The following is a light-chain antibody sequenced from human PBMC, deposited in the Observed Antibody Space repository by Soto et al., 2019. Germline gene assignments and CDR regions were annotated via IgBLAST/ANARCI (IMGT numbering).Light chain of an antibody. Sequence: EIVLTQSPGTLSLSPGERATLSCRASQSVSSSYLAWYQQKPGQAPRLLISATSRRLTGIPDRFTGSGSGTDFTLTISRLEPAEFAVYYCHQFGSLPITFGQGTRLEIK. CDR3: HQFGSLPIT. CDR1: QSVSSSY. J-gene: IGKJ5*01. V-gene: IGKV3-20*01. CDR2: ATS.